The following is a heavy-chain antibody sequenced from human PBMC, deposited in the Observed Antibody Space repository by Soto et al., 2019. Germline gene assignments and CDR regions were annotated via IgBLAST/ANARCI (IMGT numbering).Heavy chain of an antibody. CDR1: GESFSGYY. J-gene: IGHJ4*02. V-gene: IGHV4-34*01. CDR3: SRGRPPRY. CDR2: IDHSGST. Sequence: SETLSLTCVVYGESFSGYYWSWFRQPPGKRLEWIGDIDHSGSTHYNPSLKSRLTISEDTSKNHFSLSLSAVTAADAGTYFCSRGRPPRYWGQGTLVTVPQ.